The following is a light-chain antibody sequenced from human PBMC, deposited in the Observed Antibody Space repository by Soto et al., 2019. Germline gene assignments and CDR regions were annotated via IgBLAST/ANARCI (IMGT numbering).Light chain of an antibody. J-gene: IGLJ3*02. V-gene: IGLV2-23*02. CDR2: EVS. CDR3: CSYAGSSTPLV. CDR1: SSDVGSYNL. Sequence: ALTQPASVSGSPGQSITISCTGTSSDVGSYNLVSWYQQHPGKAPKLMIYEVSKRPSGVSNRFSGSKSGNTASLTISGLQAEDEADYYCCSYAGSSTPLVFGGGTKLTVL.